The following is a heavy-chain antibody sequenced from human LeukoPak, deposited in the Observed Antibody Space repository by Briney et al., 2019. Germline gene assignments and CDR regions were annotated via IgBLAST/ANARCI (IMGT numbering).Heavy chain of an antibody. V-gene: IGHV1-69*05. CDR2: IIPIFGTA. CDR3: ARNDYGDYAPLDY. D-gene: IGHD4-17*01. CDR1: GGTFSSYA. J-gene: IGHJ4*02. Sequence: SVKVSCKASGGTFSSYAISWVRQAPGQGLEWMGGIIPIFGTANYAQKFQGRVTITTDESTSTAYMELSSLRSEDTAVYYCARNDYGDYAPLDYWGQGTLVTVSS.